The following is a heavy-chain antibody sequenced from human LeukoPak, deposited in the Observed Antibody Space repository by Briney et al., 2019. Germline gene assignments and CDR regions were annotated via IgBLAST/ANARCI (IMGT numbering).Heavy chain of an antibody. CDR1: GYTFTGYY. D-gene: IGHD3-22*01. CDR3: ARVFGTYYYDSSGYYYTIPHQNYFDY. Sequence: ASVTVSCKASGYTFTGYYMHWVRQAPGQGLEWMGRINPNSGGTIYAQKFQGRVTMTRDTSISTAYMELSRLRSDDTAVYYCARVFGTYYYDSSGYYYTIPHQNYFDYWGQGTLVTVSS. CDR2: INPNSGGT. V-gene: IGHV1-2*06. J-gene: IGHJ4*02.